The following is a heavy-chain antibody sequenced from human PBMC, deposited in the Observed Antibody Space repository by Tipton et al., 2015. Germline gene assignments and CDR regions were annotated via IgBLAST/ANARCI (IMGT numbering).Heavy chain of an antibody. CDR2: ITHSGST. D-gene: IGHD6-13*01. V-gene: IGHV4-34*01. Sequence: TLSLTCAVSGGSFSTYYWSWIRQPPGKGLEWIAEITHSGSTNYNPSLRSRVSLPIDTSSNQFSLSLTSVTAADTALYYCARHVFIQGSWYQWFDPWGQGTLVTVSS. CDR1: GGSFSTYY. CDR3: ARHVFIQGSWYQWFDP. J-gene: IGHJ5*02.